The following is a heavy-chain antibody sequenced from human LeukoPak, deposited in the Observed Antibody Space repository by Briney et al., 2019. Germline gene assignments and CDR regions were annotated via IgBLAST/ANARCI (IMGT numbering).Heavy chain of an antibody. J-gene: IGHJ4*02. V-gene: IGHV3-30*02. D-gene: IGHD6-13*01. CDR1: GFTFTNYG. CDR3: ARESLGGGTSSGYYFDY. Sequence: PGASLRLSCTASGFTFTNYGMHWVRQAPGKGLEWVAFIRADGIYRDFVSSVEGRFDISRDDSKSTLYLQMNSLRIEDTAVYYCARESLGGGTSSGYYFDYWGQGTLVTVSS. CDR2: IRADGIYR.